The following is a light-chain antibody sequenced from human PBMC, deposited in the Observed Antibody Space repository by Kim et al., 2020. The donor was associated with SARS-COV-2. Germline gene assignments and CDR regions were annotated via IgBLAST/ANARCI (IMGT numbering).Light chain of an antibody. Sequence: AIRMTQSPSSLSASIGDRVNITCRASQSVSSYLAWYQQKTGKAPKLVIYAASTLPSGVPSRFSGSGSGTDFALTISCLQSVDFASYLCQQYNGQSLTLGGGTQV. CDR1: QSVSSY. CDR2: AAS. J-gene: IGKJ4*01. CDR3: QQYNGQSLT. V-gene: IGKV1-8*01.